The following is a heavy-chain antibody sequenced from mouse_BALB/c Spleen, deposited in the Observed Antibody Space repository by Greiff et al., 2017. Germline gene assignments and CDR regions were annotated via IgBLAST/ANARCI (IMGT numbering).Heavy chain of an antibody. CDR3: AREISCCYGSSYVDYYFDD. V-gene: IGHV5-6-3*01. Sequence: VQLKESGGGLVQPGGSLKLSCAASGFTFSSYGMSWVRQTPDKRLELVATINSNGGSTYYPDSVKGRFTISRDNAKNTLYLQMSSLKSEDTAMYDCAREISCCYGSSYVDYYFDDWGQGTTLTVSS. CDR2: INSNGGST. D-gene: IGHD1-1*01. CDR1: GFTFSSYG. J-gene: IGHJ2*01.